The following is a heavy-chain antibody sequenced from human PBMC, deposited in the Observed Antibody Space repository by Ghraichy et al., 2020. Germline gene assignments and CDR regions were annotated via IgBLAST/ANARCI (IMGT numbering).Heavy chain of an antibody. CDR3: ARRYSYTYNYFDY. V-gene: IGHV3-30*03. D-gene: IGHD5-18*01. Sequence: GESLNISCAASGFTFSSYGMHWVRQAPGKGLEWVAIISYDGGNYHYADSVKGRFSISRDNSKNTLYLQMNSLRAEDTAVYYCARRYSYTYNYFDYWGQGTLVTVSS. CDR2: ISYDGGNY. J-gene: IGHJ4*02. CDR1: GFTFSSYG.